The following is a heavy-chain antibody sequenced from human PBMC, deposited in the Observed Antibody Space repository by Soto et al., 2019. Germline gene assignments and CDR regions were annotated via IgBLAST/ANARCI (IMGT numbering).Heavy chain of an antibody. J-gene: IGHJ4*02. V-gene: IGHV3-53*02. CDR1: GFNINTKY. CDR3: AREGYPYGLDS. Sequence: EVQLVETGGGLIQPGESLSLSCAASGFNINTKYMTWVRQAPGKGLEWVSLTYTGGNTLYADSVKGRFTVARDISTNTLYLQMDSLRGDDTAIYYCAREGYPYGLDSWGQGSLVAVSS. CDR2: TYTGGNT. D-gene: IGHD4-17*01.